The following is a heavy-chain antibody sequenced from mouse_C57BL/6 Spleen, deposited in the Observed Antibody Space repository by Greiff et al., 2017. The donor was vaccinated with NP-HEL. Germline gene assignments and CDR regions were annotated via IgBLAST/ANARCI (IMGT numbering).Heavy chain of an antibody. V-gene: IGHV1-81*01. CDR3: ERRDYYNKYWAMDY. D-gene: IGHD2-5*01. J-gene: IGHJ4*01. CDR1: GYTFTSYG. Sequence: VKVVESGAELARPGASVKLSCKASGYTFTSYGISWVKQRTGQGLEWIGEIYPRNGNTYYNEKFKGKATLTADKSSSTAYMEYRSLTSEDSAVYFCERRDYYNKYWAMDYWGQGTSVTVSS. CDR2: IYPRNGNT.